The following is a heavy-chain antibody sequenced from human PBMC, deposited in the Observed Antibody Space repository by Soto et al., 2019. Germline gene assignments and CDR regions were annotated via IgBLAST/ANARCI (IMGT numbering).Heavy chain of an antibody. CDR3: ARESVSGTYRFDA. CDR1: GDSLSTYY. CDR2: IHDTGRT. J-gene: IGHJ4*02. D-gene: IGHD3-16*02. V-gene: IGHV4-4*07. Sequence: QVQLQESGPGLVRPSETLSLTCTVSGDSLSTYYWSWIRQPAGERLDWIRRIHDTGRTNYNPSLKTPVTMSVDTSKNQFALRVNSVTGANTAVYYCARESVSGTYRFDAWGQGTMVTVSS.